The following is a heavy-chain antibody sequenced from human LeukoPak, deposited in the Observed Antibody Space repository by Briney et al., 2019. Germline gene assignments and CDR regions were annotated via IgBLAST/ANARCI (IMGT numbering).Heavy chain of an antibody. Sequence: PGGSLGLSCAASGITISNHWMTWVRQAPGKGLEWVANIKQDGSETYYVDYVKGRFTISRDNAKNSLFLQMNSLRAEDTAVYYCAGWAYSSSWYWIDYWGRGTLVTVSS. V-gene: IGHV3-7*01. CDR2: IKQDGSET. CDR3: AGWAYSSSWYWIDY. J-gene: IGHJ4*02. CDR1: GITISNHW. D-gene: IGHD6-13*01.